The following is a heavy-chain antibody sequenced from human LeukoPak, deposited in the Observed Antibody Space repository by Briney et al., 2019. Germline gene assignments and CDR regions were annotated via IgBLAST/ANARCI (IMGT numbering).Heavy chain of an antibody. CDR3: ARVYCSRTCCRRGNKYFQH. D-gene: IGHD2-2*01. V-gene: IGHV4-34*01. Sequence: MTSETLSLTCAVYGGSFSGYYWSWIRQPPGKGLEWIGEINHSGSTNYNPSLKSRVTISVDTSKNQFSLKLSSVTAADTAVYYCARVYCSRTCCRRGNKYFQHWGQGTLVTVSS. CDR2: INHSGST. J-gene: IGHJ1*01. CDR1: GGSFSGYY.